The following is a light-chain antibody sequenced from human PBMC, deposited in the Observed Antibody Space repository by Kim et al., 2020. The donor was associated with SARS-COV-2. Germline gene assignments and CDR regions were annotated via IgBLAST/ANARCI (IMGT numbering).Light chain of an antibody. CDR3: KQSTHLPFT. V-gene: IGKV2-30*01. Sequence: PTSIACRISQRRVSSDGNSDLNWFHQRPGQAPRRLMYYVSFRNSGLPDRFSGSGSGTVFTLRISRVEADDGGVYGCKQSTHLPFTCGPGTKVDIK. CDR2: YVS. J-gene: IGKJ3*01. CDR1: QRRVSSDGNSD.